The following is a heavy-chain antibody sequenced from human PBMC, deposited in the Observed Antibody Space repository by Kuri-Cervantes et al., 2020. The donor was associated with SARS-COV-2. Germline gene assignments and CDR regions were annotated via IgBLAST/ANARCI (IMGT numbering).Heavy chain of an antibody. CDR1: GFILSRYW. CDR3: ARDRSYYDSGGYYLDL. V-gene: IGHV3-7*05. D-gene: IGHD3-22*01. J-gene: IGHJ4*02. Sequence: GESLKISCAASGFILSRYWMTWVRQAPGKGLEWVANINQDGSEKYYVDSVRGRFTLSRDNAKNSLYLQMNSLRVEDTAVYYCARDRSYYDSGGYYLDLWGQGALVTVSS. CDR2: INQDGSEK.